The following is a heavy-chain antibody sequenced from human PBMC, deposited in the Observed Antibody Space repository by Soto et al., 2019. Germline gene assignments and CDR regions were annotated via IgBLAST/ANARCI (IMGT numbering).Heavy chain of an antibody. CDR1: GGSFSGYY. J-gene: IGHJ4*02. D-gene: IGHD6-13*01. CDR3: ARLGRYSSSWYFDY. CDR2: INHSGST. V-gene: IGHV4-34*01. Sequence: SETLSLTCAVYGGSFSGYYWSWIRQRPGKGLEWIGEINHSGSTNYNPSLKSRVTISVDTSKNQFSLKLSSVTAADTAVYYCARLGRYSSSWYFDYWGQGTLVTVSS.